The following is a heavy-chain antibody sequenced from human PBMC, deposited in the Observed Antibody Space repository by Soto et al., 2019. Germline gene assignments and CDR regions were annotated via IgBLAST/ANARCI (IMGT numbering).Heavy chain of an antibody. V-gene: IGHV1-46*01. J-gene: IGHJ6*02. CDR3: ARGARIVVVVAATRYYYYGMDV. CDR2: INPSGGST. CDR1: GYTFTSYY. D-gene: IGHD2-15*01. Sequence: QVQLVQSGAEVKKPGASVKVSCKASGYTFTSYYMHWVRQAPGQGLEWMGIINPSGGSTSYAQKFQGRVTMTRDTSTSTVYMELSSLRSEDTAVYYCARGARIVVVVAATRYYYYGMDVWGQGTTVTVSS.